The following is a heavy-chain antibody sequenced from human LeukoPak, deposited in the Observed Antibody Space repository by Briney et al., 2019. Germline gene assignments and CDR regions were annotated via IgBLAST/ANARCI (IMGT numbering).Heavy chain of an antibody. V-gene: IGHV1-69*05. D-gene: IGHD6-13*01. CDR1: GGTFSSYA. CDR3: ARSGIAAAGTGVHFYYYYYMDV. CDR2: IIPIFGTA. Sequence: SVKVSCKASGGTFSSYAISWVRQAPGQGLEWMGGIIPIFGTANYAQKFQGSVTITTDESTSTAYMELSSLRSEDTAVYYCARSGIAAAGTGVHFYYYYYMDVWGKGTTVTVSS. J-gene: IGHJ6*03.